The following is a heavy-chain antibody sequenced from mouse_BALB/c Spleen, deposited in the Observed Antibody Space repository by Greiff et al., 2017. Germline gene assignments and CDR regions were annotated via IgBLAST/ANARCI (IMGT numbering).Heavy chain of an antibody. CDR1: GYAFTNYL. CDR3: ARIYYGNYGVDY. D-gene: IGHD2-1*01. V-gene: IGHV1-54*01. CDR2: INPGSGGT. J-gene: IGHJ2*01. Sequence: QVQLQQSGAELVRPGTSVKVSCKASGYAFTNYLIEWVKQRPGQGLEWIGVINPGSGGTNYNEKFKGKATLTADKSSSTAYMQLSSLTSDDSAVYFCARIYYGNYGVDYWGQGTTLTVSS.